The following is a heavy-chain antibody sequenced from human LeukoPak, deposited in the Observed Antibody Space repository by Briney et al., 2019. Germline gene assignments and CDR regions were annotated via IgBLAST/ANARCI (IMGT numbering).Heavy chain of an antibody. CDR3: ARDLGGRGIPVYYFDY. V-gene: IGHV3-33*08. CDR1: GFKFTDYA. Sequence: GGSLRLSCVASGFKFTDYAIHWVRQVPGRGLEWVAVVWFDGSYELYADSVKGRFTISRDDSKSTVNLQMESLRAEDTALYYCARDLGGRGIPVYYFDYWGQGTQVTVSS. J-gene: IGHJ4*02. D-gene: IGHD4-23*01. CDR2: VWFDGSYE.